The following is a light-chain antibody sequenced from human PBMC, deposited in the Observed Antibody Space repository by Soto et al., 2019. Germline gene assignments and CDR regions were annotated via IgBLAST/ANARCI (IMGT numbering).Light chain of an antibody. CDR2: DVS. CDR1: SSDVGGYNY. V-gene: IGLV2-14*01. CDR3: SSYTSSSTPCV. J-gene: IGLJ1*01. Sequence: HCALNQPASVSGAPGQSITISCTGTSSDVGGYNYVSWYQQHPGKAPRLMIYDVSNRPSGVSNRFSGSKSGNTASLTISGLQAEDEADYYCSSYTSSSTPCVFGTGTKVTVL.